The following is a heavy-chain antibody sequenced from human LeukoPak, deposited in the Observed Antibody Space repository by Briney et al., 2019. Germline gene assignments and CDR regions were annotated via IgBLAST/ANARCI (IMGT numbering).Heavy chain of an antibody. CDR3: ARERQWQGDYYYGMDV. CDR1: GGTFSSYA. Sequence: GASVKVSCKASGGTFSSYAISWVRQAPGQGLEWMGRIIPILGIANYAQKFQGRVTITADKSTSTAYMELSSLRSEDTAVYYCARERQWQGDYYYGMDVWGQGTTVTVSS. J-gene: IGHJ6*02. V-gene: IGHV1-69*04. D-gene: IGHD6-19*01. CDR2: IIPILGIA.